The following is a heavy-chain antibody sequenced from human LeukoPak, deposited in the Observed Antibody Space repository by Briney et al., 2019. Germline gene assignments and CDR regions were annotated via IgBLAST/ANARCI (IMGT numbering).Heavy chain of an antibody. D-gene: IGHD3-10*01. Sequence: PGGSLRLSCAASGFTFSSYEMNWVRQAPGKGLEWVSYISGSGTIIEYADSVKGRLTISRDDAKNSLYLQMNSLRAEDTALYFCSRGGISSYGSLFDYWGRGTLVIVS. CDR3: SRGGISSYGSLFDY. V-gene: IGHV3-48*03. J-gene: IGHJ4*02. CDR1: GFTFSSYE. CDR2: ISGSGTII.